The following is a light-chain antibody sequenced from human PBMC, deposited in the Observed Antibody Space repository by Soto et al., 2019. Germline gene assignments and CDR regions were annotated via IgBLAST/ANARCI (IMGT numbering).Light chain of an antibody. CDR2: AAS. V-gene: IGKV1-39*01. J-gene: IGKJ1*01. Sequence: DIQMTQSPSSLSASVGDRVTITCRASQSISNYLNWYQQKPGNAPKLLIYAASSLQSEVPSRFSGSGSGTDFTLTISSLQPEDFATYFCQNYDNAPTFGPGTKVEIK. CDR1: QSISNY. CDR3: QNYDNAPT.